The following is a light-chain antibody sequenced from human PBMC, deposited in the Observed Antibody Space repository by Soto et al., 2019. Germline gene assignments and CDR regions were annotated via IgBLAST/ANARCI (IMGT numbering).Light chain of an antibody. CDR2: KAS. CDR3: QQYNSYPRT. Sequence: DIQMTQSPSTLSGSVGDRVTITFRASQTISSWLAWYQQKPGKAPKLLIYKASSLESGVPSRFSGSGSGTEFTLTISSLQPDDFATYYCQQYNSYPRTFGQGTKVDIK. J-gene: IGKJ1*01. CDR1: QTISSW. V-gene: IGKV1-5*03.